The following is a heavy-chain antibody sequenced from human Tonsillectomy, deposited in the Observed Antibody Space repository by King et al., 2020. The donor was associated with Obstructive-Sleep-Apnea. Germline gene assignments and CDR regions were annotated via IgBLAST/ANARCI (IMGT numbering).Heavy chain of an antibody. V-gene: IGHV4-34*01. CDR3: ARDPKNLWVRSPYYYGMDV. D-gene: IGHD3-10*01. J-gene: IGHJ6*02. CDR1: GGCFSGYY. Sequence: VQLQQWGAGLLKPSETLSLTCAVYGGCFSGYYWGWIRQPPGKGLEWIGEINHSGSTNYNPSLKSRVTISVDTSKNQFSLKLSSATAVDTAVYYCARDPKNLWVRSPYYYGMDVWGQGTTVTVSS. CDR2: INHSGST.